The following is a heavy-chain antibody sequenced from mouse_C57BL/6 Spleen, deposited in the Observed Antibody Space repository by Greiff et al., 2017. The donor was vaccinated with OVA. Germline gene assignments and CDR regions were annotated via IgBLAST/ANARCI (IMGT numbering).Heavy chain of an antibody. CDR3: LYDGYYDWYFDV. D-gene: IGHD2-3*01. V-gene: IGHV6-3*01. J-gene: IGHJ1*03. Sequence: EVKVEESGGGLVQPGGSMKLSCVASGFTFSNYWMNWVRQSPEKGLEWVAQIRLKSDNYATHYAESVKGRFTISRDDSKSSVYLQMNNLRAEDTGIYYCLYDGYYDWYFDVWGTGTTVTVSS. CDR1: GFTFSNYW. CDR2: IRLKSDNYAT.